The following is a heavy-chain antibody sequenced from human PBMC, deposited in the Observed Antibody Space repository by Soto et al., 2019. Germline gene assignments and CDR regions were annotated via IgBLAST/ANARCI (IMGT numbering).Heavy chain of an antibody. J-gene: IGHJ5*02. V-gene: IGHV4-30-2*01. CDR1: GGSISSGGYS. Sequence: PSETLSLTCAVSGGSISSGGYSWSWIRQPPGKGLEWIGYIYHSGSTYYNPSLKSRVTISVDRSKNQFSLKLSSVTAADTAVYYCARGAHPWFGELLYTWFDPWGQGTLVTVSS. D-gene: IGHD3-10*01. CDR2: IYHSGST. CDR3: ARGAHPWFGELLYTWFDP.